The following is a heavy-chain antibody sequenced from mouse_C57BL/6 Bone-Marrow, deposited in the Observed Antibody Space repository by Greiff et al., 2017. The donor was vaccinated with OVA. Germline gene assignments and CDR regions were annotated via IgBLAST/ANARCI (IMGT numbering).Heavy chain of an antibody. J-gene: IGHJ3*01. CDR1: GYAFTNYL. V-gene: IGHV1-54*01. CDR2: INPGSGGT. CDR3: ASRTGYDYDDPLAY. Sequence: QVQLQQSGAELVRPGTSVKVSCKASGYAFTNYLIEWVKQRPGQGLEWIGVINPGSGGTNYNEKFKGKATLTADKSSSTAYMQLSSLTSEDSAVYFCASRTGYDYDDPLAYWGQGTLVTVSA. D-gene: IGHD2-4*01.